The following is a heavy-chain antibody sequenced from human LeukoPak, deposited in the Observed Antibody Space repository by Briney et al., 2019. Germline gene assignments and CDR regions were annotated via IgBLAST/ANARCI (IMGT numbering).Heavy chain of an antibody. D-gene: IGHD6-6*01. V-gene: IGHV3-23*01. CDR2: IRGSGGNT. Sequence: GGSLRLSCAASGFTFSSYTMSWVRQAPGKGLEWVSAIRGSGGNTYYADSVKGRFTISRDNSKNTLYLQMNSLRAEDTAVYYCAKDSYSSSAVTFDYWGQGTLVTVSS. CDR1: GFTFSSYT. CDR3: AKDSYSSSAVTFDY. J-gene: IGHJ4*02.